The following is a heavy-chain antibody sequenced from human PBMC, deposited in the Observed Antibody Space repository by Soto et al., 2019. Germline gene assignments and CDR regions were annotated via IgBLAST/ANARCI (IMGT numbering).Heavy chain of an antibody. J-gene: IGHJ4*02. CDR1: GFPFSSYW. D-gene: IGHD2-8*01. V-gene: IGHV3-7*01. Sequence: PGGSLRLSCASSGFPFSSYWMSWVRQAPGRGLEWVANIKQDGSEKYYVDSVKGRFTISRDNAKNSLYLQMNSLRAEDTAVYYCARDDLGVYDYWGQGTLVTVSS. CDR3: ARDDLGVYDY. CDR2: IKQDGSEK.